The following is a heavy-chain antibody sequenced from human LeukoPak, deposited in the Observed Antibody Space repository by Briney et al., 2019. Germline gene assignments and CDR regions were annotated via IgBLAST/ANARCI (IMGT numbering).Heavy chain of an antibody. D-gene: IGHD2-21*01. CDR1: GGSISSYY. CDR2: IYYSGST. Sequence: PSETLSLTCTVSGGSISSYYWSWIRQPPGKGLEWIGCIYYSGSTNYNPSLKSRVTISVDTSKNQFSLKLSSVTAADTAVYYCARERYRGGIVDYWGQGTLVTVSS. V-gene: IGHV4-59*01. J-gene: IGHJ4*02. CDR3: ARERYRGGIVDY.